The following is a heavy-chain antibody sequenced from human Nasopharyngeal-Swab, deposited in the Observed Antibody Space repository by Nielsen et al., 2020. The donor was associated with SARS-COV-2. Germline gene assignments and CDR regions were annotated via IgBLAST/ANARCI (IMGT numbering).Heavy chain of an antibody. V-gene: IGHV4-34*01. CDR1: GASFTGIF. CDR2: VSHSGTA. J-gene: IGHJ6*02. D-gene: IGHD1-1*01. CDR3: ARGGQDNALDV. Sequence: SETLSLTCTYKGASFTGIFWNWVLQPPGKGLEWIGEVSHSGTATYNPSLTGRVTISLDTAWSQFSLRLSSLSDADTAVYFCARGGQDNALDVWDQGTKVTVSS.